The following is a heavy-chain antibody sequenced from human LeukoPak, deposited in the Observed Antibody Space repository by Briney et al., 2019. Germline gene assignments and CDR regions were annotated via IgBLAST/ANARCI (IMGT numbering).Heavy chain of an antibody. CDR1: GFTFSDCD. J-gene: IGHJ4*02. CDR3: ARAYPPLRTAAAGDQ. D-gene: IGHD6-13*01. V-gene: IGHV3-21*01. Sequence: PGGSLRLSCTASGFTFSDCDMSWVRQAPGKGLEWVSSISYRSSPIYCADSVKGRFTISRDNAKNSLYLQMDSLRAGDTAVYYCARAYPPLRTAAAGDQWGQGTLVTVSS. CDR2: ISYRSSPI.